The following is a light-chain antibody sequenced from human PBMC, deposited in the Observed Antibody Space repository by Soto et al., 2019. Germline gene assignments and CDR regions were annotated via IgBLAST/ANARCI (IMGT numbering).Light chain of an antibody. CDR3: QQYADSPIT. V-gene: IGKV3D-15*02. CDR1: QSVSSN. J-gene: IGKJ5*01. CDR2: GAS. Sequence: EIVMTQSPATLSVSPGERATLSCRASQSVSSNLAWHQQKPGQAPRLLMYGASTRAYGIPDRFSGSESGTDFTLTISRLEPEDFAVYFCQQYADSPITFGQGTRLEIK.